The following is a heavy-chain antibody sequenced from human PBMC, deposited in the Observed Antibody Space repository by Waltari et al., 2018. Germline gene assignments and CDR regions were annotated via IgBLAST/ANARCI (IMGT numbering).Heavy chain of an antibody. J-gene: IGHJ2*01. CDR3: ARDRVTMVITPLDL. CDR2: IIPVFGTT. V-gene: IGHV1-69*01. CDR1: GGTFSDNA. Sequence: VQLVQSGSEVKRPGSSVKVSCQTSGGTFSDNAISWVRQAPGQGLEWMGVIIPVFGTTNYAQKFQGRVTLTADESTATAYMELSNLRYEDTAIYYCARDRVTMVITPLDLWGRGTLVIVSS. D-gene: IGHD3-22*01.